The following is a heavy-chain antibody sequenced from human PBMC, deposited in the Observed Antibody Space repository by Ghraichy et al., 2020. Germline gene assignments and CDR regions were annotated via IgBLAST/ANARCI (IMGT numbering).Heavy chain of an antibody. CDR2: INHSGST. J-gene: IGHJ4*02. V-gene: IGHV4-34*01. CDR3: ARGLPGSWIQLWLRPPRDGYNSDGRYYFDY. Sequence: SETLSLTCAVYGGSFSGYYWSWIRQPPGKGLEWIGEINHSGSTNYNPSLKSRVTISVDTSKNQFSLKLSSVTAADTAVYYCARGLPGSWIQLWLRPPRDGYNSDGRYYFDYWGQGTLVTVSS. CDR1: GGSFSGYY. D-gene: IGHD5-18*01.